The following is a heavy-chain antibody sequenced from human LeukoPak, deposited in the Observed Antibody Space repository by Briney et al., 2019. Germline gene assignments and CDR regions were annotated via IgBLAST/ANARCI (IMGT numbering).Heavy chain of an antibody. V-gene: IGHV5-51*01. J-gene: IGHJ4*02. CDR1: GYSFTNYW. CDR3: ARRHKRGAYSYGVDY. D-gene: IGHD5-18*01. Sequence: GESLKISCKGSGYSFTNYWTAWVRQMPGKGLEWMGIIYPGDSDTRYSPSFQGQVTISADKSISTAYLQWNSLKASDTAMYYCARRHKRGAYSYGVDYWGQGTLVTVSS. CDR2: IYPGDSDT.